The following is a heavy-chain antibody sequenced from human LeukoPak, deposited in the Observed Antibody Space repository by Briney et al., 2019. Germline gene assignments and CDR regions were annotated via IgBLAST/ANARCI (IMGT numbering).Heavy chain of an antibody. J-gene: IGHJ4*02. D-gene: IGHD6-13*01. CDR2: INHSGST. V-gene: IGHV4-34*01. Sequence: SETLSLTCAVYGGSFSGYYWSWIRQPPGKGLEWIGEINHSGSTNYNPSLKSRVTISVDTSKNQFSLKLSSVTAADTAVYYCARGPNPHIAAAGFYFDYWGQGTLVIVSS. CDR3: ARGPNPHIAAAGFYFDY. CDR1: GGSFSGYY.